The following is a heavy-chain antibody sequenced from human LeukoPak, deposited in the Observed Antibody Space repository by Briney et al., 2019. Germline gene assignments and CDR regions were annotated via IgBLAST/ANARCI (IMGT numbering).Heavy chain of an antibody. D-gene: IGHD3-10*01. CDR3: ARQGVQTTLDAIDI. J-gene: IGHJ3*02. CDR1: GFTLKIYP. Sequence: GGSLRLSCAAAGFTLKIYPMHWVRQAPGKGLEWLSVISLDGSDKNNADSVQWRFIISRDNSKNTVYLQLNSLRPEDTAMYSCARQGVQTTLDAIDIWGFRTMVIVSS. V-gene: IGHV3-30*04. CDR2: ISLDGSDK.